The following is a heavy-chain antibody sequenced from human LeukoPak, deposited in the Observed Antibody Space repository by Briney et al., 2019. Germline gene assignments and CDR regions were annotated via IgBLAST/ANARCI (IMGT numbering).Heavy chain of an antibody. Sequence: PGGSLRLSCAASGFTFNSYAMNWVRQAPGKGLEWVSGISGSGGSTDYADSVKGRFTISRDNSKNTLYLQMNSLRAEDTAVYYCAKDYYFDCWGQGTLVTVSS. J-gene: IGHJ4*02. V-gene: IGHV3-23*01. CDR2: ISGSGGST. CDR3: AKDYYFDC. CDR1: GFTFNSYA.